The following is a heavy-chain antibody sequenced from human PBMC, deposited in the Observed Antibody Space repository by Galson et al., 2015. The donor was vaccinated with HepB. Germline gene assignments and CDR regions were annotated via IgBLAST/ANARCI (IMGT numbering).Heavy chain of an antibody. CDR2: IIPIFGTA. J-gene: IGHJ6*02. CDR1: GGTFSSYA. CDR3: ARDMGYSYGYYYYYGMDV. Sequence: SVKVSCKASGGTFSSYAISWVRQAPGQGLEWMGGIIPIFGTANYAQKFQGRVTITADESTSTAYMELSGLRSEDTAVYYCARDMGYSYGYYYYYGMDVWGQGTTVTVSS. D-gene: IGHD5-18*01. V-gene: IGHV1-69*13.